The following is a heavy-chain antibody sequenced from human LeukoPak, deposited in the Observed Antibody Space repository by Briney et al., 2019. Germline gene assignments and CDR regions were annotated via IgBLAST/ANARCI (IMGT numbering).Heavy chain of an antibody. CDR2: ISSSGSTI. Sequence: PGGSLRLSCAASGFTFSSYAMSWVRQAPGKGLEWVSYISSSGSTIYYADSVKGRFTISRDNAKNSLYLQMNSLRAEDTAVYYCARKYYYDSSGYYPFTPSKDYYGMDVWGQGTTVTVSS. CDR3: ARKYYYDSSGYYPFTPSKDYYGMDV. D-gene: IGHD3-22*01. J-gene: IGHJ6*02. CDR1: GFTFSSYA. V-gene: IGHV3-48*04.